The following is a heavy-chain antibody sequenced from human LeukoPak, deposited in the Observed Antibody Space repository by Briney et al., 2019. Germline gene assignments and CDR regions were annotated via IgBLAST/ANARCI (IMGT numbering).Heavy chain of an antibody. Sequence: PGRSLRLSCAASGFTFSSYAMHWVRQAPGKGLEWVAVISYDGSNKYYADSVKGRFTISRDNSKNTLYLQMNSLRAEDTAVYYCARGIAELDYWGQGTLVTVSS. J-gene: IGHJ4*02. CDR3: ARGIAELDY. D-gene: IGHD6-13*01. V-gene: IGHV3-30*04. CDR1: GFTFSSYA. CDR2: ISYDGSNK.